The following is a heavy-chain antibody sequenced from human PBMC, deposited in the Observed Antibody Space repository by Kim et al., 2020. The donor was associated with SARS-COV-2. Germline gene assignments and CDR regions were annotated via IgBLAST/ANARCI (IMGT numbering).Heavy chain of an antibody. CDR2: ISWNSGSI. V-gene: IGHV3-9*01. D-gene: IGHD4-17*01. Sequence: GGSLRLSCAASGFTFDDYAMHWVRQAPGKGLEWVSGISWNSGSIGYADSVKGRFTISRDNAKNSLYLQMNSLRAEDTALYYCAPGGPYGGNYTWGQGTLVTVSS. CDR1: GFTFDDYA. CDR3: APGGPYGGNYT. J-gene: IGHJ5*02.